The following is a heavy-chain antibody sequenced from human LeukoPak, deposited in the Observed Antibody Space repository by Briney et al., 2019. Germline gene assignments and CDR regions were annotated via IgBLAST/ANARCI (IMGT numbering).Heavy chain of an antibody. CDR3: ARGGIAAEEWFDP. CDR2: IYYSGST. CDR1: GASITSYY. V-gene: IGHV4-59*01. Sequence: SETLSLTCTVSGASITSYYWSWIRQPPGKALEWIGYIYYSGSTNYNPSLKSRVTISVDTSKNQFSLKLSSVTAADTAVYYCARGGIAAEEWFDPWGQGTLVTVSS. J-gene: IGHJ5*02. D-gene: IGHD6-13*01.